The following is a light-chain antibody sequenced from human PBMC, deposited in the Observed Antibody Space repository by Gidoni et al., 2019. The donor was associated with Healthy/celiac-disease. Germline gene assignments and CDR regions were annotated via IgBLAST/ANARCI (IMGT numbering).Light chain of an antibody. CDR1: QSISSY. V-gene: IGKV1-39*01. Sequence: DIQITQSPSSLSASGGDRVTITCRASQSISSYLNWYQQKPGKAPKLLIYAASSLQSGVPSRFSGSGSGTDFTLTISSLQPEDFATYYCQQSYSTPQTFGQGTKVEIK. J-gene: IGKJ1*01. CDR2: AAS. CDR3: QQSYSTPQT.